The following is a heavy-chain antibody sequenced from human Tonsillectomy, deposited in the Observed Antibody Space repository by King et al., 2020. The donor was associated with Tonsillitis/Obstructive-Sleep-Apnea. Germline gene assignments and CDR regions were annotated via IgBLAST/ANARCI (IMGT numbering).Heavy chain of an antibody. J-gene: IGHJ4*02. D-gene: IGHD3-22*01. V-gene: IGHV1-18*01. CDR2: ISAYNGHT. Sequence: VQLVESGAEVKKPGASVKVSCKASGYTFPNYGISWVRQAPGQGLEWMGWISAYNGHTNYAQKLQGRLTMTTDTSTSTAYLELRSLRSDDTAVYYCARDSMGHYYDSSGYYTFNYWGQGTLVTVSS. CDR3: ARDSMGHYYDSSGYYTFNY. CDR1: GYTFPNYG.